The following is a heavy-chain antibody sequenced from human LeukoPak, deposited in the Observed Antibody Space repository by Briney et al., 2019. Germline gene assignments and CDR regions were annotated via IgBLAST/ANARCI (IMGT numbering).Heavy chain of an antibody. J-gene: IGHJ4*02. D-gene: IGHD2-15*01. Sequence: GGSLRLSCAASGFTFSSYEMNWVRQAPGKGLEWVSYISSSGSTIYYTDSVKGRFTISRDNSRNTLYLQMNGLRAEDTAVYYCAKDQLNRFCSGGSCSITHDYWGQGTLVTVSS. CDR3: AKDQLNRFCSGGSCSITHDY. CDR1: GFTFSSYE. CDR2: ISSSGSTI. V-gene: IGHV3-48*03.